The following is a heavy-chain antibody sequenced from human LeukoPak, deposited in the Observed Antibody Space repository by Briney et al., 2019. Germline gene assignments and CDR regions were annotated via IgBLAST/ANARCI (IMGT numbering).Heavy chain of an antibody. Sequence: LETLSLTCAVYGGSFSGYYWSWIRQPPGKGLEWIGEINHSGSNNYNPSLKSRVTISVDTSKNQFSLKLSSVTAADTAVYYCASCLATMCAYWGQGTLVTVSS. D-gene: IGHD3-10*02. CDR2: INHSGSN. V-gene: IGHV4-34*01. CDR3: ASCLATMCAY. CDR1: GGSFSGYY. J-gene: IGHJ4*02.